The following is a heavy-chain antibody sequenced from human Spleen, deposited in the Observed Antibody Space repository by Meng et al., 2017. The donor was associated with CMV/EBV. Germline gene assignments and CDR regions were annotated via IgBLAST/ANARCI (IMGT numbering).Heavy chain of an antibody. D-gene: IGHD2-2*01. CDR3: ASYIVVVPAARRFDP. V-gene: IGHV4-30-4*08. CDR1: GGSISSGDYY. J-gene: IGHJ5*02. Sequence: QVQRQVSGPGLVKPSQPLSLTCTFSGGSISSGDYYWSWIRQPPGKGLEWIGYIYYSGSTYYNPSLKSRVTISVDTSKNQFSLKLSSVTAADTAVYYCASYIVVVPAARRFDPWGQGTLVTVSS. CDR2: IYYSGST.